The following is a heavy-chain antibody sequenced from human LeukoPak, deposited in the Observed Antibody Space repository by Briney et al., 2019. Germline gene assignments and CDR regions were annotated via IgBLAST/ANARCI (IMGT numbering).Heavy chain of an antibody. CDR3: ARETLYCSGGSCFTLYYFDY. D-gene: IGHD2-15*01. J-gene: IGHJ4*02. CDR2: MNPNSGNT. V-gene: IGHV1-8*01. Sequence: ASVKVSCKASGYTFTNYDINWVRQAPGQGLEWMGWMNPNSGNTNYAQKFQGRVTMTRNTSISTAYMELSSLRSEDTAVYYCARETLYCSGGSCFTLYYFDYWGQGTLVTVSS. CDR1: GYTFTNYD.